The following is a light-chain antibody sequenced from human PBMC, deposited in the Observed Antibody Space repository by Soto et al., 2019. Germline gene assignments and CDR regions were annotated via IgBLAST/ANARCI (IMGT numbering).Light chain of an antibody. Sequence: EIVMTQSPATLSVSPGERATLSCRASQSVSRNLAWYQPKPGQAPRLLIYGASTRATGIPARFSGSGSGTEFTLTISSLQSEDFAVYYCQQYNNWPQTFGQGTKVEIK. J-gene: IGKJ1*01. CDR1: QSVSRN. CDR2: GAS. V-gene: IGKV3-15*01. CDR3: QQYNNWPQT.